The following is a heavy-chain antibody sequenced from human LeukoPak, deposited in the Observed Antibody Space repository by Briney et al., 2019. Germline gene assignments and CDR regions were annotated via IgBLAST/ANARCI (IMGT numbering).Heavy chain of an antibody. CDR3: ARPSRGHFHYYYYGMDV. V-gene: IGHV1-8*01. D-gene: IGHD6-25*01. Sequence: ASVKVSCKASGYTFTSYDINWVRQATGQGLEWMGWMNPNSGNTGYAQKFQGRVTMTRNTSISTAYMELSSLRSEDTAVYYCARPSRGHFHYYYYGMDVWGQGTTVTVSS. CDR2: MNPNSGNT. J-gene: IGHJ6*02. CDR1: GYTFTSYD.